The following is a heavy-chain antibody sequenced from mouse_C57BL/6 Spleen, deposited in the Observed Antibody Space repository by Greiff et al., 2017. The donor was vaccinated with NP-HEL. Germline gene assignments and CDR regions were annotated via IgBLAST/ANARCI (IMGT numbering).Heavy chain of an antibody. CDR3: ARAHYGTQAWFAY. Sequence: EVKLQQSGPELVKPGDSVKISCKASGYSFTGYFMNWVMQSHGKSLEWIGRINPYNGDTFYNQKFKGKATLTVDKSSSTAHMELRSLTSEDSAFYYCARAHYGTQAWFAYWGQGTLVTVSA. D-gene: IGHD2-1*01. V-gene: IGHV1-20*01. CDR2: INPYNGDT. J-gene: IGHJ3*01. CDR1: GYSFTGYF.